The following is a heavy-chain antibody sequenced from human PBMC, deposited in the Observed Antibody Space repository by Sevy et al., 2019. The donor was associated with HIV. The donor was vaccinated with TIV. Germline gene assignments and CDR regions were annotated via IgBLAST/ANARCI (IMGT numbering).Heavy chain of an antibody. V-gene: IGHV3-30*18. CDR3: AKDLRRNLLYNDLWCGSSGMDV. Sequence: GGSLRLSCVASGFTFRTYGIHWVRQAPGKGLEWVAVISHDGSHKYNADSVKGRFIISRENSKNALYLQMISLIVDDTAGYYCAKDLRRNLLYNDLWCGSSGMDVWGQGTTVTVSS. J-gene: IGHJ6*02. CDR1: GFTFRTYG. D-gene: IGHD3-3*01. CDR2: ISHDGSHK.